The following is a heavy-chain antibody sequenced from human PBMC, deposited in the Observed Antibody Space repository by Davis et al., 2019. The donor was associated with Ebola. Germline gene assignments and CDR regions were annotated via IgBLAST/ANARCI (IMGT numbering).Heavy chain of an antibody. CDR2: ISSNGGST. J-gene: IGHJ4*02. CDR3: ARVRGPSFFDY. Sequence: GGSLTLSCAASGFTFSSYAMHWVRQAPGKGLEYVSAISSNGGSTYYANSVKGRFTISRDNSKNTLYLQMGSLRAEDMAVYYCARVRGPSFFDYWGQGTLVTVSS. D-gene: IGHD3-10*01. V-gene: IGHV3-64*01. CDR1: GFTFSSYA.